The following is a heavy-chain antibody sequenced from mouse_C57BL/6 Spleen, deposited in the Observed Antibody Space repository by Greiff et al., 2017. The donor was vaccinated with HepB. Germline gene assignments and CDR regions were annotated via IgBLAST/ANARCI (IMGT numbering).Heavy chain of an antibody. J-gene: IGHJ1*03. Sequence: EVKVVESGGGLVKPGGSLKLSCAASGFTFSSYAMSWVRQTPEKRLEWVATISDGGSYTYYPDNVKGRFTISRDNAKNNLYLQMSHLKSEDTAMYYCARERDYSNYWYFDVWGTGTTVTVSS. V-gene: IGHV5-4*01. CDR2: ISDGGSYT. CDR1: GFTFSSYA. D-gene: IGHD2-5*01. CDR3: ARERDYSNYWYFDV.